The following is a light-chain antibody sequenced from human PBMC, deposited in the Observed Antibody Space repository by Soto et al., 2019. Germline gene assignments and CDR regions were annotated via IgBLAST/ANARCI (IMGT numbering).Light chain of an antibody. J-gene: IGLJ1*01. V-gene: IGLV2-14*01. CDR1: SSDVGGYNY. Sequence: QSVLTQPASVSGSPGQSITISCTGTSSDVGGYNYVSWYQQQSGKAPKLMIHEVSNRPSGVSNRFSGSKSGNTASLTISGLQAEDEADCYCSSYTSSRAYVFGTGTKGTVL. CDR3: SSYTSSRAYV. CDR2: EVS.